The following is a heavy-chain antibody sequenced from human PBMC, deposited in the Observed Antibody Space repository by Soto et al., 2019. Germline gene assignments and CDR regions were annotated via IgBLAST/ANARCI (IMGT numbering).Heavy chain of an antibody. J-gene: IGHJ4*02. Sequence: EVQLLESGGGLVQSGGSLRLSCAASGFSFNIYAMSWVRQAPGKGLEWVSAISGSGVSTYYADSVKGRFTISRDNSKNTLYLQMNSLRAEDTAVYYGSKSADSYYPGLSDYWGQGTLVTVSS. V-gene: IGHV3-23*01. CDR1: GFSFNIYA. CDR2: ISGSGVST. D-gene: IGHD3-22*01. CDR3: SKSADSYYPGLSDY.